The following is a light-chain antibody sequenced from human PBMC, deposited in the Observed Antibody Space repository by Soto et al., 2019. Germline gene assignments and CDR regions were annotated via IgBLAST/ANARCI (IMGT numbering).Light chain of an antibody. CDR2: DAS. V-gene: IGKV3-20*01. CDR3: QQYSNSPYS. Sequence: EIVLTQSPGTLSLSPGERATLSCRASQSVSSSYLAWYQQKPGQAPRLLLYDASSRATGIPDRFSGSVSGTDFTLTISNQEPEDFAAYYCQQYSNSPYSFGQGTKLEIK. CDR1: QSVSSSY. J-gene: IGKJ2*01.